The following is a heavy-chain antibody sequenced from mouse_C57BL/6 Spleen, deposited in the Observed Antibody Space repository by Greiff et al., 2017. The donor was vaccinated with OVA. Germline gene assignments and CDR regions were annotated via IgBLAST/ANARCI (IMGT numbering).Heavy chain of an antibody. CDR1: GYTFTNYW. Sequence: QVQLQQSGAELVRPGTSVKMSCKASGYTFTNYWIGWAKQRPGHGLEWIGDIYPGGGYTNYNEKFKGKATLTADKSSSTAYMQFSSLTSEDSAIYYCARGDGYDRGGFAYWGQGTLVTVSA. D-gene: IGHD2-2*01. CDR2: IYPGGGYT. CDR3: ARGDGYDRGGFAY. J-gene: IGHJ3*01. V-gene: IGHV1-63*01.